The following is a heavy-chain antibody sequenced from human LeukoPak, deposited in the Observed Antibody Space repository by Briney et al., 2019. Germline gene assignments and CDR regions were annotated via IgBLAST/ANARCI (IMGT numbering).Heavy chain of an antibody. CDR2: IIPMLTSA. Sequence: SVKVSCKASGGTFISYAISWVRQSPGQGLEWMGGIIPMLTSARYEQRFQGRVTITADESTSTVYLQLNSLRFEDTAVYYCARDRAMYFYDSNGYEAFEIWGQGTIITVSS. CDR3: ARDRAMYFYDSNGYEAFEI. CDR1: GGTFISYA. V-gene: IGHV1-69*13. J-gene: IGHJ3*02. D-gene: IGHD3-22*01.